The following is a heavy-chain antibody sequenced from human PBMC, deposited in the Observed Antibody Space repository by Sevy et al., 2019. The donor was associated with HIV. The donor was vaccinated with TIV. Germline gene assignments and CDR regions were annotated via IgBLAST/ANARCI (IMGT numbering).Heavy chain of an antibody. Sequence: GGSLRLSCAASGFTFSNYAMHWVRQAPGKGPEWVAGISHDGSNKYYADSVKGRFTISRDNSKNTLSVQMNSLKAEDTAVYNCARDRSSNWMNYFFDYWGQGALVTVSS. V-gene: IGHV3-30*04. CDR2: ISHDGSNK. CDR3: ARDRSSNWMNYFFDY. CDR1: GFTFSNYA. D-gene: IGHD6-13*01. J-gene: IGHJ4*02.